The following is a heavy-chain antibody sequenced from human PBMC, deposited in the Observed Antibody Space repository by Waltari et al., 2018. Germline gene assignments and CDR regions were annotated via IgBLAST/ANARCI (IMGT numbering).Heavy chain of an antibody. CDR3: TTVITGTSYYYYYYGMDV. CDR2: IKSKTDGGTT. J-gene: IGHJ6*02. CDR1: GFTFSNAW. Sequence: EVQLVESGGGLVKPGGSLRLSCAASGFTFSNAWMSWVRQAPGKGLEWVGRIKSKTDGGTTDYAAPVKGRFTISRDDSKNTLYLQMNSLKTEDTAVYYCTTVITGTSYYYYYYGMDVWGQGTTVTVSS. V-gene: IGHV3-15*01. D-gene: IGHD1-7*01.